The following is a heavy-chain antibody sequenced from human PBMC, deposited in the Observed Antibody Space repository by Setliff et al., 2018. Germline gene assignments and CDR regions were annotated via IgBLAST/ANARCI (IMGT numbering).Heavy chain of an antibody. CDR1: GFTFSRYW. CDR3: ARDKGSAAAGTAYYYGMDV. CDR2: IKQDGSEQ. J-gene: IGHJ6*02. Sequence: PGGSLRLSCAASGFTFSRYWMSWVRQAPGKGLEWVANIKQDGSEQYYVDSVKGRFTIPRDNAKNSLYLQMNSLRAEDTAVYYCARDKGSAAAGTAYYYGMDVWGQGTTVTVSS. V-gene: IGHV3-7*01. D-gene: IGHD6-13*01.